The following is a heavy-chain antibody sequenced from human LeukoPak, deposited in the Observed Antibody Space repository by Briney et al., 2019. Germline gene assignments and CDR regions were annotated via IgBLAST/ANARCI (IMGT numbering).Heavy chain of an antibody. Sequence: GGSLRLSCAASGFTFSSYWMSWARQAPGKGLEWVANIKQDGSEKYYVDSVKGRFTISRDNAKNSLYLQMNSLRAEDTAVYYCARKIVVVITTAGGGAFDIWGQGTMVTVSS. CDR2: IKQDGSEK. CDR3: ARKIVVVITTAGGGAFDI. CDR1: GFTFSSYW. J-gene: IGHJ3*02. D-gene: IGHD3-22*01. V-gene: IGHV3-7*01.